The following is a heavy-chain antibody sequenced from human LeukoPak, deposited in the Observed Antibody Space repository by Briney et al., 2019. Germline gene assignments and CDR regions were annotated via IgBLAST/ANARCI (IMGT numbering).Heavy chain of an antibody. CDR3: AKGSTSFWYFDP. CDR1: GFTFNTYA. J-gene: IGHJ2*01. V-gene: IGHV3-23*01. Sequence: GGSLRLSCAASGFTFNTYAMSWVRQAPERGLEWVSAISGRDGSTFYANSVRGRFTISSDTSKNTLYLQMSTLRAEDTAVYYCAKGSTSFWYFDPWGRGTLVTVSS. D-gene: IGHD4-11*01. CDR2: ISGRDGST.